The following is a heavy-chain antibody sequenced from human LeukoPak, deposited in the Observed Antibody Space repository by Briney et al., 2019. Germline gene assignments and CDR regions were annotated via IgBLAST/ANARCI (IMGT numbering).Heavy chain of an antibody. J-gene: IGHJ4*02. CDR1: GFTFSSYA. V-gene: IGHV3-23*01. D-gene: IGHD1-7*01. Sequence: GGSLRLSCAASGFTFSSYAMSWVRQAPGKGLEWVSAISGSGGSTCYADSVKGRFTISRDNSKNTLYLQMNSLRAEDTAVYYCARELTGTTGGLFDYWGQGTLVTVSS. CDR3: ARELTGTTGGLFDY. CDR2: ISGSGGST.